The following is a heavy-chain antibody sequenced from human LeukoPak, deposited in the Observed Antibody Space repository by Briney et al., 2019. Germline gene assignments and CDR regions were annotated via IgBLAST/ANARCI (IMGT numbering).Heavy chain of an antibody. D-gene: IGHD6-19*01. J-gene: IGHJ4*02. V-gene: IGHV4-4*07. Sequence: SETLSLTCSVSGDSMSSYYWSWIRQSAGKGLEWIGRVYASGGTRYNPSLKSRVTMSVDTSKNQFSLKLTSVTAADTAVYYCARTMGFALAGGYYFDYWGQGILDTVSS. CDR1: GDSMSSYY. CDR3: ARTMGFALAGGYYFDY. CDR2: VYASGGT.